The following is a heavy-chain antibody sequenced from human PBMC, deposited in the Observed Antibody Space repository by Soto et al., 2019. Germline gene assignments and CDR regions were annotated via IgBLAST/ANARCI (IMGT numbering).Heavy chain of an antibody. CDR3: ARDEGVTIFGVVEYYYYGMDV. V-gene: IGHV1-2*04. Sequence: QVQLVQSGAEVKKPGASVKVSCKASGYTFTGYYMHWVRQAPGQGLEGMGWINPNSGGTNYAQKFQGWVTMTRDTSISTAYMELSRLRSDDTAVYYCARDEGVTIFGVVEYYYYGMDVWGQGTTVTVSS. J-gene: IGHJ6*02. D-gene: IGHD3-3*01. CDR1: GYTFTGYY. CDR2: INPNSGGT.